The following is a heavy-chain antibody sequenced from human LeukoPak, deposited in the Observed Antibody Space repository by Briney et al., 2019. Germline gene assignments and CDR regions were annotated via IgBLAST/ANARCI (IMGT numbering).Heavy chain of an antibody. J-gene: IGHJ3*02. D-gene: IGHD1-26*01. CDR1: GYTFTSYY. V-gene: IGHV1-46*01. CDR3: AKSGSLILGAFDI. Sequence: ASVKVSCKASGYTFTSYYIHWVRKATAQGLEWMGIINPSGGSTSYAQKFQGRVTMTRDTSTSTVYMELSSLRSEDTAVYYCAKSGSLILGAFDIWGQGTMVTVSS. CDR2: INPSGGST.